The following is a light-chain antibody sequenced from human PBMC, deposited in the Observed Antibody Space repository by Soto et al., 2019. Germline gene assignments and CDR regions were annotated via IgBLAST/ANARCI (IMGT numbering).Light chain of an antibody. V-gene: IGLV2-14*01. J-gene: IGLJ2*01. CDR1: SSDVGGYNY. Sequence: QSVLTQPASVSGSPGQSITISCTGTSSDVGGYNYVSWYQQHPGKAPKLMICEVSNRPSGVSNRFSGSKSGNTASLTISGLQAEDEADYYCSSYTSSSTLFGGGTKLTVL. CDR2: EVS. CDR3: SSYTSSSTL.